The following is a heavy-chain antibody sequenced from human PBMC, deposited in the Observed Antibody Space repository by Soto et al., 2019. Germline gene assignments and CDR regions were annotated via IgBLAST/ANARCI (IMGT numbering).Heavy chain of an antibody. J-gene: IGHJ4*02. Sequence: QVHLVESGGGVVQPGRSLRLSCVGSGFTFSRYGMHWLRQAPGEGLEWMAVIVNDGSDRDYAASVAGRFTISRDNSKNTLYLQMDNLGVDDTAMYSCARYDEYEANGLDYWGQVTLVTVSS. V-gene: IGHV3-33*01. CDR3: ARYDEYEANGLDY. CDR1: GFTFSRYG. D-gene: IGHD3-16*01. CDR2: IVNDGSDR.